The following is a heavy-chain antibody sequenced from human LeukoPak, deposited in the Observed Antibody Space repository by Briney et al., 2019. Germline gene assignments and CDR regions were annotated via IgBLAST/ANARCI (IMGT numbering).Heavy chain of an antibody. J-gene: IGHJ5*02. CDR2: INPNSGGT. CDR1: GYTFTGYY. D-gene: IGHD3-3*01. CDR3: TRPYYDFWSGYADNWFDP. V-gene: IGHV1-2*02. Sequence: SVKVSCKASGYTFTGYYTYWVRQAPGQGLEWMGWINPNSGGTNYAQKFQGRVTMTRDTSISTAYMELSRLRSDDTAVYYCTRPYYDFWSGYADNWFDPWGQGTLVTVSS.